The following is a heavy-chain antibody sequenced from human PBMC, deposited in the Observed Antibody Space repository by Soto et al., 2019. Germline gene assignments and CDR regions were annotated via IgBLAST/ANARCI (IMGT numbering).Heavy chain of an antibody. CDR2: INHSGST. J-gene: IGHJ6*02. V-gene: IGHV4-34*01. Sequence: QVQLQQWGAGLLKPSETLSLTCAVYGGSFSGYYWSWIRQPPGKGLEWIGEINHSGSTNYNPSLKSRVTISGDPSKTQFSLKLSSVTAADTAVYYCARGPPPPLYGMDVWGQGTTVTVSS. CDR3: ARGPPPPLYGMDV. CDR1: GGSFSGYY.